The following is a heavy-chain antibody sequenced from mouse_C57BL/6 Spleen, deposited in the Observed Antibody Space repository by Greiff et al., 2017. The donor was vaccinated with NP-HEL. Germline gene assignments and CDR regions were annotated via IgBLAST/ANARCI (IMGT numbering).Heavy chain of an antibody. V-gene: IGHV1-82*01. CDR3: ARRGYGSSRAMDY. Sequence: QVQLQQSGPELVKPGASVKISCKASGYAFSSSWMNWVKQRPGKGLEWIGRIYPGDGDTNYNGKFKGKATLTADKSSSTAYMQRSSLTSEDSAVYFCARRGYGSSRAMDYWGQGTSVTVSS. CDR2: IYPGDGDT. J-gene: IGHJ4*01. CDR1: GYAFSSSW. D-gene: IGHD1-1*01.